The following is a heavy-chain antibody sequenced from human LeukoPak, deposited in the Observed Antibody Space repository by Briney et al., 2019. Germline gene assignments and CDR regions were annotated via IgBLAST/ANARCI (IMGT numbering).Heavy chain of an antibody. CDR2: ISSNGGST. D-gene: IGHD5-18*01. Sequence: GGSLRLSCAASGFTFSSYGMHWVRQAPGKGLEYVSAISSNGGSTYYANSVKGRFTISRDNSKNTVYLQMGSLRGEDMAVYYCARGWIQLWDAFDYWGQGTLVTVSS. V-gene: IGHV3-64*01. CDR3: ARGWIQLWDAFDY. J-gene: IGHJ4*02. CDR1: GFTFSSYG.